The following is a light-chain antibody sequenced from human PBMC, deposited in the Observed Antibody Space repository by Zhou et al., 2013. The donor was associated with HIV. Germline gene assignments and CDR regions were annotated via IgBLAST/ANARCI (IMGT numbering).Light chain of an antibody. V-gene: IGKV3-11*01. J-gene: IGKJ5*01. CDR1: QNVNNY. CDR3: QQRDNWPIT. Sequence: EIVLTQTPATLSFSPGERATLSCRASQNVNNYLAWYQQKPGQAPRLLIYDASNRATGIPARFSGSGSGTDFTLTISSLEPEDFAVYYCQQRDNWPITFGQGTRLDIK. CDR2: DAS.